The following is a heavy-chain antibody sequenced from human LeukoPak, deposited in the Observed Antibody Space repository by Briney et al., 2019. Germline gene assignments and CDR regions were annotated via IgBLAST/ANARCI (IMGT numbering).Heavy chain of an antibody. CDR2: ISSSSSYI. V-gene: IGHV3-21*01. Sequence: GGSLRLSCAASGFTFSSYSMNWVRQAPGKGLEWVSSISSSSSYIYYADSAKGRFTISRDNAKNSLYLQMNSLRAEDTAVYYCASDGSHGTNPFDYWGQGTLVTVSS. J-gene: IGHJ4*02. D-gene: IGHD1-14*01. CDR3: ASDGSHGTNPFDY. CDR1: GFTFSSYS.